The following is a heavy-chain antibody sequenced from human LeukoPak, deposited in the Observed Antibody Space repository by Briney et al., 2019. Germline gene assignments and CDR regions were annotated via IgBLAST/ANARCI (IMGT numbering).Heavy chain of an antibody. J-gene: IGHJ4*02. Sequence: SETLSLTCAVYGGSSSGYYWSWIRQPPGKGLEWIGEINHSGSTNYNPSLKSRVTISVDTSKNHFSLKLSSVTAMDTAVYYCARRRYSSSWYSPNFDSWGQGTLVTVSS. D-gene: IGHD6-13*01. CDR3: ARRRYSSSWYSPNFDS. CDR2: INHSGST. V-gene: IGHV4-34*01. CDR1: GGSSSGYY.